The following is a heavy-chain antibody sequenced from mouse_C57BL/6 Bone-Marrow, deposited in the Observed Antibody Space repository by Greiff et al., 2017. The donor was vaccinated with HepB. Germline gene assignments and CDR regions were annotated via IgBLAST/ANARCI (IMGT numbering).Heavy chain of an antibody. D-gene: IGHD1-1*01. Sequence: VQLQQSGAELVRPGTSVKMSCKASGYTFTNYWIGWAKQRPGHGLEWIGDIYPGGGYTNYNEKFKGKATLTADKSSSTAYMQFSSLTSEDSAIYYCARAVTTVVATPDGAHYAMDYWGQGTSVTVSS. V-gene: IGHV1-63*01. CDR3: ARAVTTVVATPDGAHYAMDY. CDR2: IYPGGGYT. CDR1: GYTFTNYW. J-gene: IGHJ4*01.